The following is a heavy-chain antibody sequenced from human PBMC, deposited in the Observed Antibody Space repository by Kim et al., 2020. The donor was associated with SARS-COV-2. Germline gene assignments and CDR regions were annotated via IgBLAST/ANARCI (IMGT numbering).Heavy chain of an antibody. J-gene: IGHJ4*02. Sequence: GGSLRLSCAASGFTFSTYWMHWGRQAPGKGLVWVSRISSDESSTSYADSVKGRFTITRDNAKNTLYLQMNSLRAEDTAVYYCARGEVVAAPTPFDYWGQGALVTVSS. D-gene: IGHD2-15*01. CDR2: ISSDESST. V-gene: IGHV3-74*01. CDR3: ARGEVVAAPTPFDY. CDR1: GFTFSTYW.